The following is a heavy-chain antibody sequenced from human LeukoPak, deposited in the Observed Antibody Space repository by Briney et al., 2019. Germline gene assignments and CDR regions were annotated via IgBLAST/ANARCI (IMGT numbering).Heavy chain of an antibody. CDR3: ARVMPLEGSGSDTLDY. Sequence: GASVKVSCKPSGYTFTDYYMHWVRQAPGQGLEWMGWINPHSGGTKYAQKFQGRVTMSMDTSISTAYMELSRLRSDDTAVYYCARVMPLEGSGSDTLDYWGQGTLVTVSS. CDR1: GYTFTDYY. J-gene: IGHJ4*02. V-gene: IGHV1-2*02. CDR2: INPHSGGT. D-gene: IGHD3-10*01.